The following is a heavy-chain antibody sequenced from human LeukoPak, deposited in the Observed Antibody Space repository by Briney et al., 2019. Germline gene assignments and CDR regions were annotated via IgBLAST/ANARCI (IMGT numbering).Heavy chain of an antibody. V-gene: IGHV1-69*13. J-gene: IGHJ6*02. Sequence: GASVKVSCKASGGTFSSYAISWVRQAPGQGLEWMGGIIPIFGTANYAQKFQGGVTITADESTSTAYMELSSLRSEDTAVYYCARELGYCSSTSCPSHDYYYYYGMDVWGQGTTVTVSS. CDR2: IIPIFGTA. CDR1: GGTFSSYA. D-gene: IGHD2-2*01. CDR3: ARELGYCSSTSCPSHDYYYYYGMDV.